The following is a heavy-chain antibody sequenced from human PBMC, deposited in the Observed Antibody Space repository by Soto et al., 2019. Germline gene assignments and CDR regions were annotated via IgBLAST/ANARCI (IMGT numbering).Heavy chain of an antibody. CDR2: IDPSDSYT. Sequence: GESLKISCKGSGYSFTSYWINWVRQMPGKGLEWMGRIDPSDSYTNYSPSFQGHVTISADKSISTAYLQWSSLKASDTAMYYCARPREAGKYYYGVDVWGQGTTVTVSS. CDR1: GYSFTSYW. V-gene: IGHV5-10-1*01. CDR3: ARPREAGKYYYGVDV. D-gene: IGHD6-19*01. J-gene: IGHJ6*02.